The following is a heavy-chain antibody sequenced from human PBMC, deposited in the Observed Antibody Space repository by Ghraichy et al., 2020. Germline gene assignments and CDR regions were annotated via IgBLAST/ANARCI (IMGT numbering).Heavy chain of an antibody. CDR2: IYYSGST. Sequence: SETLSLTCTVSGGSISSYYWSWIRQPPGKGLEWIGYIYYSGSTNYNPSLKSRVTISVDTSKNQFSLKLSSVTAADTAVYYCAREMATIPCFDYWGQGTLVTVSS. V-gene: IGHV4-59*01. CDR3: AREMATIPCFDY. D-gene: IGHD5-24*01. J-gene: IGHJ4*02. CDR1: GGSISSYY.